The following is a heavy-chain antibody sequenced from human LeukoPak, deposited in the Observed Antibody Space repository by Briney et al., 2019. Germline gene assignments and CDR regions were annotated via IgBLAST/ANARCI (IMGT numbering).Heavy chain of an antibody. CDR2: FSAYNGNT. CDR1: GYTFTSYG. J-gene: IGHJ5*02. Sequence: VASVKVSCKASGYTFTSYGISWVRQAPGQGLEWMGWFSAYNGNTNYAQKLQGRVTMTTDTSTSTAYMELRSLRSDDTAVYYCARTNVLLWFGELSDNWFDPWGQGTLVTVSS. V-gene: IGHV1-18*01. D-gene: IGHD3-10*01. CDR3: ARTNVLLWFGELSDNWFDP.